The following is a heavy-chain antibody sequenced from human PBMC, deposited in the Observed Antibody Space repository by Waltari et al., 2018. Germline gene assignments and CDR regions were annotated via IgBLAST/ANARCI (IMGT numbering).Heavy chain of an antibody. Sequence: QVQLEESGGGVVQPGKSLRLSCAASGFNFDTYGLQWVRQAPGTGLEWVAFISNDGRIKYYADSVRGRFTISRDNSKDALYLQMNIVSAEDTAVYYCARELNGLHLFYSLDYWGQGTLVTVSS. V-gene: IGHV3-30*01. CDR3: ARELNGLHLFYSLDY. CDR2: ISNDGRIK. D-gene: IGHD2-8*01. CDR1: GFNFDTYG. J-gene: IGHJ4*02.